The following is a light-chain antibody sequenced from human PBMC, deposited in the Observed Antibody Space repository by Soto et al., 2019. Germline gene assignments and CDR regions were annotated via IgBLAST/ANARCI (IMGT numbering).Light chain of an antibody. CDR3: SSYTSSSPVI. J-gene: IGLJ2*01. Sequence: QSALTQPASVSGSPGQSITISCTGTSSDVGGYNYVSWYQQHPGKTPKLMIYEVRNRPSGVSNRFSGSKSGNTASLTISGLQAEDQADYYCSSYTSSSPVIFGGATKLTVL. CDR1: SSDVGGYNY. V-gene: IGLV2-14*01. CDR2: EVR.